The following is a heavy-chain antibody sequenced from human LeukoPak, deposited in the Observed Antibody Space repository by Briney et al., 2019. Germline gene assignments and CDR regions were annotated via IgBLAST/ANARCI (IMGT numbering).Heavy chain of an antibody. CDR3: ARIVGLGTR. CDR1: GGSFTGYY. D-gene: IGHD1-7*01. V-gene: IGHV4-34*01. J-gene: IGHJ4*02. Sequence: SENLALTCGVHGGSFTGYYWSWIREPPGKGLEWIGENNHSGSTNYNPSLTSAVAISVKTSKNHFFLTLSSVTAADTAVYYCARIVGLGTRWGQGTQVT. CDR2: NNHSGST.